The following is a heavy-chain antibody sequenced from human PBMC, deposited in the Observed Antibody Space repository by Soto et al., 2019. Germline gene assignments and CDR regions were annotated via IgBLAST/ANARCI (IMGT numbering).Heavy chain of an antibody. J-gene: IGHJ6*02. CDR1: GYTFTIYA. D-gene: IGHD2-2*01. Sequence: QVQLVQSWAEVKKPGASVKVSCKASGYTFTIYAMHWVRQSPGQRLEWMGWINAGNGNTKYSQKFKGRVTITRDTSASTADMELSSLRSEDTAVYYCARVEDILGVPAALAAAVWGQGTTVTVSS. CDR3: ARVEDILGVPAALAAAV. V-gene: IGHV1-3*01. CDR2: INAGNGNT.